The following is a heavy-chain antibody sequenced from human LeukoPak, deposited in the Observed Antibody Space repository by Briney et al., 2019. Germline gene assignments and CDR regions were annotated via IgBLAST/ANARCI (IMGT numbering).Heavy chain of an antibody. CDR1: GFTFGDYA. CDR2: IRSKAYGGTT. CDR3: TREQAFADY. Sequence: GGSLRFSWTASGFTFGDYAMSWFRPAPGKGVEGVGFIRSKAYGGTTEYAASVKGRFTISRDDSKSIAYLQMNSLKTEDTAVYYCTREQAFADYWGQGTLVTVSS. V-gene: IGHV3-49*03. J-gene: IGHJ4*02. D-gene: IGHD3-3*02.